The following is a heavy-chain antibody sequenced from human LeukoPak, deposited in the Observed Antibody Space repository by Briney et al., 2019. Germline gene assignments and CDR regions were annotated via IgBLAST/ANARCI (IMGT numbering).Heavy chain of an antibody. V-gene: IGHV3-33*06. Sequence: PGGSLRLSCAASGFTFNSYGIHWVRQAPGKGLEWVAVIWNDGSIKYYADSVKGRFTISRDNSKNTLYLQMNSLRAEDTAFYYCAKAAGYSSGWPFEYWGQGTLVTVSS. CDR1: GFTFNSYG. J-gene: IGHJ4*02. D-gene: IGHD6-19*01. CDR3: AKAAGYSSGWPFEY. CDR2: IWNDGSIK.